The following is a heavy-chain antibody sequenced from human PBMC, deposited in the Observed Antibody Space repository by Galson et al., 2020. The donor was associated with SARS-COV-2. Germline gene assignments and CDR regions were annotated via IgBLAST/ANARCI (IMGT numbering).Heavy chain of an antibody. D-gene: IGHD1-20*01. CDR2: INHSGST. CDR3: ARGVDNWNDGPPDY. J-gene: IGHJ4*02. Sequence: SQASETLSLTCAVYGGSFSGYYWSWIRQPPGKGLEWIGEINHSGSTNYNPSLKSRVTISVDTSKNQFSLKLSSVTAADTAVYYCARGVDNWNDGPPDYWGQGTLVTVSS. V-gene: IGHV4-34*01. CDR1: GGSFSGYY.